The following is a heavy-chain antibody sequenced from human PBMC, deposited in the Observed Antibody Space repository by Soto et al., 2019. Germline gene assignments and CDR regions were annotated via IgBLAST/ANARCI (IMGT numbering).Heavy chain of an antibody. V-gene: IGHV4-4*02. CDR3: ARVKGFDWLLASYYYYYGMDV. Sequence: SETLSLTCAVFGGSISSSNWWSWVRQPPGKGLEWIGEIYHSGSTNYNPSLKSRVTISVDKSKNQFSLKLSSVTAADTAVYYCARVKGFDWLLASYYYYYGMDVWGQGTTVTVSS. J-gene: IGHJ6*02. D-gene: IGHD3-9*01. CDR1: GGSISSSNW. CDR2: IYHSGST.